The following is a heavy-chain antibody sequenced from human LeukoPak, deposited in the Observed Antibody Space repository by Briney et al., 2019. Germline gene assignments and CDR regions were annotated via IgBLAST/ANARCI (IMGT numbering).Heavy chain of an antibody. CDR1: GGSISSGNYY. CDR2: IYTSGSA. Sequence: SETLSLTCTVSGGSISSGNYYWSWIRQPAGKGLEWVGRIYTSGSANYNPSLRSRVTISVDTSKNQFSLKLSSVTAADTAVYYCARLYDSSGRKVDYWGQGTLVTVSS. D-gene: IGHD3-22*01. V-gene: IGHV4-61*02. J-gene: IGHJ4*02. CDR3: ARLYDSSGRKVDY.